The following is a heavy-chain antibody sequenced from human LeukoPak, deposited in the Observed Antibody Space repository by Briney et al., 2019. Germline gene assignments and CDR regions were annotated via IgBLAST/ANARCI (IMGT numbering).Heavy chain of an antibody. V-gene: IGHV5-51*01. J-gene: IGHJ3*02. CDR3: ATPFSKAYCGGDCYSRLHAFDI. CDR2: IYPGDSDT. Sequence: GESLQISCKGSGYSFTSYRIGWVRQMPGKGLEWMGIIYPGDSDTRYSPSFQGQVTISADKSISTAYLQWSSLKASDTAMYYCATPFSKAYCGGDCYSRLHAFDIWGQGTMVTVSS. D-gene: IGHD2-21*02. CDR1: GYSFTSYR.